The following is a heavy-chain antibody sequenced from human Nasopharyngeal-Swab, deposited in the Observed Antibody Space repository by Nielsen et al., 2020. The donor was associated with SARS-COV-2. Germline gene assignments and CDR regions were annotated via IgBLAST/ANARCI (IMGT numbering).Heavy chain of an antibody. D-gene: IGHD1-26*01. CDR1: GFTFSSYW. V-gene: IGHV3-74*01. CDR3: ARGNGRYISSYHTAYMAY. J-gene: IGHJ4*02. Sequence: GGSLRLSCAASGFTFSSYWMHWVRQAPGKGLVWVSRINSDGSSTSYADSVKGRFTISRDNSKNTLYLQMSSLTAEDTTVYYCARGNGRYISSYHTAYMAYWGQGTLVTVSS. CDR2: INSDGSST.